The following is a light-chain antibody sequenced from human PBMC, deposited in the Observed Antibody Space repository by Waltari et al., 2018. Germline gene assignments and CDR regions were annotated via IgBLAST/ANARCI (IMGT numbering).Light chain of an antibody. CDR2: SDS. CDR3: QVWDSSSDRGV. J-gene: IGLJ3*02. V-gene: IGLV3-21*04. CDR1: NIGSKS. Sequence: SYVLTQAPSVSVAPGKAARITCGGNNIGSKSVHWYQQKPGQAPVLVISSDSDRPSGIPERLSGSNSGNTATLTINRVEAGDEADYYCQVWDSSSDRGVFGGGTTLTVL.